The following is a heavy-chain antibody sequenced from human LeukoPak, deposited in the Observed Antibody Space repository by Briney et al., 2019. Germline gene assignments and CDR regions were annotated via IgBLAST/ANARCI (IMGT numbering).Heavy chain of an antibody. CDR2: ISSSSSYI. CDR1: GFTFSSYS. CDR3: ARGRGCSSMSCYPDY. D-gene: IGHD2-2*01. J-gene: IGHJ4*02. Sequence: GGSLRLSCAASGFTFSSYSMNWVRQAPGKGLEWVSSISSSSSYIYYADSVKGRFTISRDNAKSSLYLQMNSLGAEDTALYYCARGRGCSSMSCYPDYWGQGTLVTVSS. V-gene: IGHV3-21*01.